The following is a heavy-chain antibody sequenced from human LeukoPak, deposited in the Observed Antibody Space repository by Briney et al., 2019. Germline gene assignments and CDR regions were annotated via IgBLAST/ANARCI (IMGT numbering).Heavy chain of an antibody. CDR1: GGSISSGGYS. CDR3: GSVGIAAAASGIDY. D-gene: IGHD6-13*01. V-gene: IGHV4-30-2*01. J-gene: IGHJ4*02. Sequence: PSQTLSLTCAVSGGSISSGGYSWSWIRQPPGKGLEWIGYIYQSGSTYYNPSLKSRVTISVDRSKNQFSLKLSTVAAADTAVYYCGSVGIAAAASGIDYWGQGTLVTVSS. CDR2: IYQSGST.